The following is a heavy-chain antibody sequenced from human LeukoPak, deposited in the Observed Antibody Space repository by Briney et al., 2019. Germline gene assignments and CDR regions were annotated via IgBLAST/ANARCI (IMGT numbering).Heavy chain of an antibody. D-gene: IGHD3-10*01. Sequence: SETLSLTCAVYGGSFSGYYWSGIRQPPGKGLEWIGEINHSGSTNYNPSLKSRVTISVDTSKNQFSLKLSSVTAADTAVYYCARGLLVRGVIIPFDYWGQRTLVTVSS. CDR2: INHSGST. V-gene: IGHV4-34*01. CDR1: GGSFSGYY. J-gene: IGHJ4*02. CDR3: ARGLLVRGVIIPFDY.